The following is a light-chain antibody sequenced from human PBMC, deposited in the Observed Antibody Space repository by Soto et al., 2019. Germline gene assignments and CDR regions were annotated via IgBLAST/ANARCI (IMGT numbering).Light chain of an antibody. V-gene: IGLV2-14*03. CDR3: GSYTSATTWV. CDR1: SSDIGRYNY. J-gene: IGLJ3*02. CDR2: EVS. Sequence: QSALTQPASVSGSPGQSITISCTGSSSDIGRYNYVSWYQQLPGKAPKLMIYEVSNRPSGVSNRFSGSKSGNTASLSISGLQTEDEADYYCGSYTSATTWVFGGGTKVTV.